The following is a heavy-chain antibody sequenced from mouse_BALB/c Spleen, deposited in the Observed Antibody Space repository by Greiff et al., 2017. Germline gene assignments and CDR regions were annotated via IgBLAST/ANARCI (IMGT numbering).Heavy chain of an antibody. J-gene: IGHJ2*01. CDR1: GYAFSSSW. CDR3: ARRGGNSYYFDY. CDR2: IYPGDGDT. D-gene: IGHD2-1*01. V-gene: IGHV1-82*01. Sequence: QVQLQQSGPELVKPGASVKISCKASGYAFSSSWMNWVKQRPGQGLEWIGRIYPGDGDTNYNGKFKGKATLTADKSSSTAYMQLSSLTSVDSAVYFCARRGGNSYYFDYWGQGTTLTVSS.